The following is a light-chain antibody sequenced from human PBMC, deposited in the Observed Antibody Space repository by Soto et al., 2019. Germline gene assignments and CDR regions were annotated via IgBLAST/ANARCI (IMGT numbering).Light chain of an antibody. CDR3: QQYYSTPPWT. V-gene: IGKV4-1*01. CDR2: WAS. Sequence: DIVMTQSPDSLAVSLGERATINCKSSQSVLYSSNNKNYLAWYQQKPGQPPKLLIYWASTRESGVPDQFSGSGSGTDFTLTISSLQAEDAAVYYCQQYYSTPPWTFGQGTKVEIK. CDR1: QSVLYSSNNKNY. J-gene: IGKJ1*01.